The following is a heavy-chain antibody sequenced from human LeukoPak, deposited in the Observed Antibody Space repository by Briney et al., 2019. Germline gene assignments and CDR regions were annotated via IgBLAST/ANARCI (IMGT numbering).Heavy chain of an antibody. CDR1: GFTFSSYS. J-gene: IGHJ6*02. Sequence: GGSLRLSCAASGFTFSSYSMNWVRQAPGKGLEWVSYISSSSTIYYADSVKGRSTISRDNAKNSLYLQMNSLRAEDTAVYYCARDRLEWLAHYYYYGMDGWGQGTTVTVSS. D-gene: IGHD3-3*01. V-gene: IGHV3-48*04. CDR3: ARDRLEWLAHYYYYGMDG. CDR2: ISSSSTI.